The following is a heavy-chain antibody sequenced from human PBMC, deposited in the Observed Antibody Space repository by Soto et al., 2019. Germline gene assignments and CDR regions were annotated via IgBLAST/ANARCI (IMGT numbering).Heavy chain of an antibody. CDR3: AVTRYCTNGVCSLSA. CDR1: GYTFTSYG. CDR2: ISAYNGNA. J-gene: IGHJ5*02. Sequence: ASVKVSCKASGYTFTSYGISWVRQAPGQGLEWMGWISAYNGNANYAQKLQGRVTMTADKSASTAYMELSSLRSEDTAVYYCAVTRYCTNGVCSLSAWGQGTLVTVSS. D-gene: IGHD2-8*01. V-gene: IGHV1-18*01.